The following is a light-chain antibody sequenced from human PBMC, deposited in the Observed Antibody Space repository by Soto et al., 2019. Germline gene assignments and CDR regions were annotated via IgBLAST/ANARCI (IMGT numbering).Light chain of an antibody. V-gene: IGLV2-14*01. CDR2: EVT. CDR1: SSDVGGYNY. J-gene: IGLJ2*01. CDR3: NSYTSRSTVV. Sequence: QSALTQPASVSGSPGQSIIISCTGTSSDVGGYNYVSWYQQYPGKAPKLLIYEVTNRPSGVSNRFSGSKSGNTASLTISGLQSEDEADYYCNSYTSRSTVVFGGGTKLTVL.